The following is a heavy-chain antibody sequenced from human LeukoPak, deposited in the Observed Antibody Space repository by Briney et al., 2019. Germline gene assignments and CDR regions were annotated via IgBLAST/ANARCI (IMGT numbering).Heavy chain of an antibody. CDR1: GGTFSSYA. Sequence: ASVKVSCKASGGTFSSYAISWVRQAPGQGLEWMGGIIPIFGTANYAQKFQGRVTITADESTSTAYMELSSLRSEDTAVYYCARDCPVYDFWSGPRAFDIWGQGTMVTVSS. J-gene: IGHJ3*02. D-gene: IGHD3-3*01. V-gene: IGHV1-69*13. CDR2: IIPIFGTA. CDR3: ARDCPVYDFWSGPRAFDI.